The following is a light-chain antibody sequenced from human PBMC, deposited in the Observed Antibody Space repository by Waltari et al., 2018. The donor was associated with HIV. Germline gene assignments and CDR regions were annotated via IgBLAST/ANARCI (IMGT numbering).Light chain of an antibody. J-gene: IGKJ5*01. CDR3: QKYKRALLT. Sequence: DIQMTQSPSSLSASVGDRVTITCRASQGISNFLAWYQQKPGKVPRLLIYAASTLHSGVPSRFSGSGSGTDFTLTISSLQPEDVATYYCQKYKRALLTFGQRTRLEIK. V-gene: IGKV1-27*01. CDR1: QGISNF. CDR2: AAS.